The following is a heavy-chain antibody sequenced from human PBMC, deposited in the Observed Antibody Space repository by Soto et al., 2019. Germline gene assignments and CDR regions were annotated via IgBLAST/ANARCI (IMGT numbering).Heavy chain of an antibody. V-gene: IGHV4-59*08. J-gene: IGHJ4*02. CDR1: GDSISTYY. Sequence: QVQLQESGPGLVKPSETLSLTCTVSGDSISTYYWTWIRQSPGKGLEWIAFIYYGGSTNYNPSLKSRVTISVDTSKNQVPLQLNSVTAADTAVYYCARPGRDWGSLDYWGQGTLVTVSS. CDR2: IYYGGST. D-gene: IGHD7-27*01. CDR3: ARPGRDWGSLDY.